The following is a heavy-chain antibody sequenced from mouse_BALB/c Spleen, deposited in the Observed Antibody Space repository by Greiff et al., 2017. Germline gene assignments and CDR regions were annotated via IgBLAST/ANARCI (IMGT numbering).Heavy chain of an antibody. CDR3: ARPGLNWYFDV. CDR1: GFDFSRYW. Sequence: EVQLQESGGGLVQPGGSLKLSCAASGFDFSRYWMSWVRQAPGKGLEWIGEINPDSSTINYTPSLKDKFIISRDNAKNTLYLQMSKVRSEDTALYYCARPGLNWYFDVWGAGTTVTVSS. J-gene: IGHJ1*01. D-gene: IGHD2-2*01. CDR2: INPDSSTI. V-gene: IGHV4-1*02.